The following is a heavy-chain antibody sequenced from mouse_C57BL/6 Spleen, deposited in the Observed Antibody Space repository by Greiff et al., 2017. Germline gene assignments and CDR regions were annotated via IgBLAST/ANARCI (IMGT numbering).Heavy chain of an antibody. CDR2: ISDGGSYT. V-gene: IGHV5-4*01. J-gene: IGHJ2*01. CDR1: GFTFSSYA. CDR3: ARDRDGYFDY. Sequence: EVKLMESGGGLVKPGGSLKLSCAASGFTFSSYAMSWVRQTPEKRLEWVATISDGGSYTYYPDNVKGRFTISRENAKNNLYLQMSHLKSEDTAMYYCARDRDGYFDYWGQGTTLTVSS. D-gene: IGHD2-3*01.